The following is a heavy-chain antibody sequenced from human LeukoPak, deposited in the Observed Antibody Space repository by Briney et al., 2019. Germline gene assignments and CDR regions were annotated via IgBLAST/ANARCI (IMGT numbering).Heavy chain of an antibody. CDR1: GGSISSSSYS. CDR2: IYYSGTT. D-gene: IGHD3-3*01. J-gene: IGHJ4*02. Sequence: SETLSLTCTVSGGSISSSSYSWGWIRQPPGKGLEWSGSIYYSGTTYYNTSLESRVTISEKTSQIQFILKLSSVATTDTAVYFWARLRFDFWSGYTYPYFDYWGQGTLVTVSS. CDR3: ARLRFDFWSGYTYPYFDY. V-gene: IGHV4-39*01.